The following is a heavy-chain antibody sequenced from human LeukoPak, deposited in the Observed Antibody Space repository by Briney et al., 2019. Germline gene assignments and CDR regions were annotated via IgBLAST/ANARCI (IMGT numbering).Heavy chain of an antibody. J-gene: IGHJ5*02. CDR3: ARGYCSSTSCYTDWFDP. V-gene: IGHV1-2*02. CDR1: GYTFTGYY. D-gene: IGHD2-2*02. CDR2: INPNSGGT. Sequence: ASVKVSCKASGYTFTGYYLHWVRQAPGQGLEWMGWINPNSGGTNYAQKFQGRATMTRDTSISTAYMELSRLRSDDTAVYYCARGYCSSTSCYTDWFDPWGQGTLVTVSS.